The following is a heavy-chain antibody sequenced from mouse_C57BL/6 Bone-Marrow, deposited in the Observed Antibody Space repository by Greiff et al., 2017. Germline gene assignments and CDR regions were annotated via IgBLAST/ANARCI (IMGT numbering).Heavy chain of an antibody. Sequence: VQLQQPGAELVRPGSSVKLSCKASGYTFTSYGMGWVKQRPGQGLEWIGNIYPSDSETHYNQKFKDKATLTVDKSSSTAYMQLSSLTSEDSAVYYSARSKAYMVEWYRGQGTLVTVAA. CDR2: IYPSDSET. V-gene: IGHV1-61*01. D-gene: IGHD2-1*01. CDR1: GYTFTSYG. CDR3: ARSKAYMVEWY. J-gene: IGHJ3*01.